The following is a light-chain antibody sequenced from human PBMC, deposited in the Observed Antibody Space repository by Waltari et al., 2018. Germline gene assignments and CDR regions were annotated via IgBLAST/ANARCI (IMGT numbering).Light chain of an antibody. V-gene: IGKV3-11*01. CDR2: DAS. Sequence: EIVLTQSPATLSLSPGERATLSCRASQTVSTYLVWYQQKPGQAPRLLIYDASTSATGVPARFSGSGSGTDFTLTISSLEPEDFAIYYCQQRSNWLLTFGGGTKVEIK. CDR3: QQRSNWLLT. J-gene: IGKJ4*01. CDR1: QTVSTY.